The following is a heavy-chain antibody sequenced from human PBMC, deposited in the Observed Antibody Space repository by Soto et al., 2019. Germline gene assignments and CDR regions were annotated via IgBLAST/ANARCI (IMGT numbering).Heavy chain of an antibody. CDR2: IYYSGST. CDR3: ARAPPGGDYGSGSHHLHFDY. Sequence: QVQLQESGPGLVKPSQTLSLTCTVSGGSISSGGYYWSWIRQHPGKGLEWIGYIYYSGSTYYNPSLKSRVTISVDTSKNQSSLKLSSVTAADTAVYYCARAPPGGDYGSGSHHLHFDYWGQGTLVTVSS. J-gene: IGHJ4*02. D-gene: IGHD3-10*01. CDR1: GGSISSGGYY. V-gene: IGHV4-31*03.